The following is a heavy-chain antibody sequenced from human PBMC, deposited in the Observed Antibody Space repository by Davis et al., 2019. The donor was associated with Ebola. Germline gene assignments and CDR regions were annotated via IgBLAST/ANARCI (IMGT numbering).Heavy chain of an antibody. V-gene: IGHV3-21*01. J-gene: IGHJ6*02. CDR1: GFTFSSYS. Sequence: GESLKISCAASGFTFSSYSMNWVRQAPGKGLEWVSSISSSSSYIYYADSVKGRFTISRDNAKNSLYLQVNSLRAEDTAVYYCARGAGYSLEMEFYYYYGMDVWGQGTTVTVSS. CDR3: ARGAGYSLEMEFYYYYGMDV. D-gene: IGHD5-18*01. CDR2: ISSSSSYI.